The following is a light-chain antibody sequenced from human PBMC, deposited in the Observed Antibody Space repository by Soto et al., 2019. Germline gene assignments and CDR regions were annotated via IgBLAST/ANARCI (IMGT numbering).Light chain of an antibody. V-gene: IGLV2-14*01. Sequence: QSALTQPASVSGSPGQSITISCSGTSSDVGDYSSVSWYQQHPGKAPKLIIYDVTNRPSGISNRFSGSKSDNTASLTISGLQEEDEADYYCSSYTSSNTQVFGGGTKLTVL. CDR1: SSDVGDYSS. J-gene: IGLJ3*02. CDR2: DVT. CDR3: SSYTSSNTQV.